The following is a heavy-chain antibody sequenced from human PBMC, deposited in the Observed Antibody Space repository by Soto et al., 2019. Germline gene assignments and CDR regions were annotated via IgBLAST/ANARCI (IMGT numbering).Heavy chain of an antibody. Sequence: EASVKVSCKASGGTFSSYAISWVRQAPGQGLEWMGGIIPIFGTANYAQKFQGRVTITADESTSTAYMELSSLRSEDTAVYYCARDCSGGSCPIHWGQGTLVTVSS. D-gene: IGHD2-15*01. CDR3: ARDCSGGSCPIH. CDR1: GGTFSSYA. J-gene: IGHJ4*02. CDR2: IIPIFGTA. V-gene: IGHV1-69*13.